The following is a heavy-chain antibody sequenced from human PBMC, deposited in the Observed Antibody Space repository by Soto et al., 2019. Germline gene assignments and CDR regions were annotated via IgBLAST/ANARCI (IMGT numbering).Heavy chain of an antibody. Sequence: SETLSLTCAVYGGSFSGYYWSWIRQPPGKGLEWIGETNHSGSTNHTPSLKSRVTISVDTSKNQFSLKLSSVTAADTAVYYCARGRRSYDILTGYRYYYYYYGMDVWGQGTTVTVSS. CDR3: ARGRRSYDILTGYRYYYYYYGMDV. J-gene: IGHJ6*02. CDR2: TNHSGST. CDR1: GGSFSGYY. V-gene: IGHV4-34*01. D-gene: IGHD3-9*01.